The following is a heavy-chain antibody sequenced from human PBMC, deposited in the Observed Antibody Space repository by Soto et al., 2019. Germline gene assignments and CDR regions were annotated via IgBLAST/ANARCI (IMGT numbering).Heavy chain of an antibody. J-gene: IGHJ3*02. D-gene: IGHD3-9*01. CDR1: GGTFSSYA. CDR2: IIPIFGTA. Sequence: SVKVSCKASGGTFSSYAISWVRQAPGQGLERMGGIIPIFGTANYAQKCQGRVTITADESTITAYMELSSLRSEDTAVYYCASSTRTSDISDAFDIWGQGTMVTVS. CDR3: ASSTRTSDISDAFDI. V-gene: IGHV1-69*13.